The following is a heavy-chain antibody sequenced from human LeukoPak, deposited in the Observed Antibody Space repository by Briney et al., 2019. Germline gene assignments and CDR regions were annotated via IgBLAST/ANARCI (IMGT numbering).Heavy chain of an antibody. CDR3: AKDLLYGNWNDFKYFDY. V-gene: IGHV3-23*01. CDR2: ISVSGGST. D-gene: IGHD1-20*01. CDR1: GFTFSSYA. Sequence: GGSLRLSCAASGFTFSSYAMSGVRQAPGKGREWVSGISVSGGSTYYADSVKGRFTISRDNSKNTLYLQMNSLRAEDTAVYYCAKDLLYGNWNDFKYFDYWGQGTLVTVSS. J-gene: IGHJ4*02.